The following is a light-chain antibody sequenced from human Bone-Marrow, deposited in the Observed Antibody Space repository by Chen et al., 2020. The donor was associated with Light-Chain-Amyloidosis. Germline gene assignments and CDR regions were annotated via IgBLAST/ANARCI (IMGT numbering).Light chain of an antibody. CDR3: QSYDRSLSGSV. Sequence: QSVLTQPPSVSGAPGQKVTISCTGSSSNIGAGYDVHWYQQFPGTAPKLLIFGTTNRPSGVPVRFSGSKSGTSASLAITGLQAEDEADYYCQSYDRSLSGSVFGGGTKLTVL. V-gene: IGLV1-40*01. J-gene: IGLJ3*02. CDR2: GTT. CDR1: SSNIGAGYD.